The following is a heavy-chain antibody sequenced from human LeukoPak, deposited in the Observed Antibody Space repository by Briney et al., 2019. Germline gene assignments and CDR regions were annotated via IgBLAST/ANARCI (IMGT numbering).Heavy chain of an antibody. V-gene: IGHV3-74*01. CDR3: ATTGGYYGSGSYCDY. CDR2: INSDGSST. J-gene: IGHJ4*02. Sequence: GSLRLSCAASGFTFSSYWMHWVRQAPGKGLVWVSRINSDGSSTSYADSVKGRFTISRDNAKNTLYLQMNSLRAEDTAVYYCATTGGYYGSGSYCDYWGQGTLVTVSS. CDR1: GFTFSSYW. D-gene: IGHD3-10*01.